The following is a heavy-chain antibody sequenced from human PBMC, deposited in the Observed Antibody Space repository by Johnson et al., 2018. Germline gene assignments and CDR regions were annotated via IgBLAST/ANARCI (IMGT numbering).Heavy chain of an antibody. CDR3: AREFPYYYDSRGYPDAFDI. D-gene: IGHD3-22*01. CDR1: GFTFSSYW. V-gene: IGHV3-7*01. CDR2: IKQDGSEK. Sequence: VQLVESGGGLVQPGGSLRLSCAASGFTFSSYWMSWVRQAPGKGLEWVANIKQDGSEKYYVDSVKGRFTISRDNDKNSLYLQINSLRAEDTVGYYCAREFPYYYDSRGYPDAFDICGQGTMVTVSS. J-gene: IGHJ3*02.